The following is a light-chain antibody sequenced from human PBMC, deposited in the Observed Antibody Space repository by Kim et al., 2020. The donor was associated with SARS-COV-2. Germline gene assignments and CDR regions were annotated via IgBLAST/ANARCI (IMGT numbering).Light chain of an antibody. Sequence: LPPEEMANRAHRASHSVTSNYLAWYQQKPGQAPRLLMYGASRRATGIPDRFSGSGSGTEFTLTISRLEPEDFAVYHCQQYGTSPYTFGQGTKLEI. CDR1: HSVTSNY. CDR3: QQYGTSPYT. J-gene: IGKJ2*01. V-gene: IGKV3-20*01. CDR2: GAS.